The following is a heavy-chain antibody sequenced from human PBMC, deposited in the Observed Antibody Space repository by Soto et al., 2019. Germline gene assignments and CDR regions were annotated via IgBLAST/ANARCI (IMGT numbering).Heavy chain of an antibody. Sequence: AASVKVSCKASGYTFTSYDINWVRQATGQGLEWMGWMNHNSGNTGYAQKFQGRVTMTRNTSISTAYMELSSLRSEDTAVYYCARADIAVAGLFDYWGQGTPVTVSS. D-gene: IGHD6-19*01. CDR2: MNHNSGNT. J-gene: IGHJ4*02. CDR1: GYTFTSYD. CDR3: ARADIAVAGLFDY. V-gene: IGHV1-8*01.